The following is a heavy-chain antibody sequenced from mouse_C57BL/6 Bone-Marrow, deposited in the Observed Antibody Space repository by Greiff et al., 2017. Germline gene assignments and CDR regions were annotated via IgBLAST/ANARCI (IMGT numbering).Heavy chain of an antibody. CDR2: SRNKANDYTT. CDR1: GFTFSDFY. V-gene: IGHV7-1*01. Sequence: EVNVVESGGGLVQSGRSLRLSCATSGFTFSDFYMEWVRQAPGKGLEWIAASRNKANDYTTEYSASVKGRFIVSRDTSQSILYLQMNALRAEDTAIYYCARDAAETMDYWGQGTSVTVSS. CDR3: ARDAAETMDY. J-gene: IGHJ4*01.